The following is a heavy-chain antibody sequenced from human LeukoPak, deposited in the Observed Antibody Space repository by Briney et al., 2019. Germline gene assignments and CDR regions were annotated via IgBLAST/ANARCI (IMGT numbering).Heavy chain of an antibody. V-gene: IGHV3-74*01. CDR1: GFTFSSYS. D-gene: IGHD3-9*01. J-gene: IGHJ4*02. Sequence: GGSMRLSCAASGFTFSSYSMHWVRQAPGKGLVWVSRINSDGSSTSYADSVKGRFTISTDNAKNTLYLQMNSLRAEDTAVYYCARDPTYDILTGYTDYWRQGTLVTVSS. CDR3: ARDPTYDILTGYTDY. CDR2: INSDGSST.